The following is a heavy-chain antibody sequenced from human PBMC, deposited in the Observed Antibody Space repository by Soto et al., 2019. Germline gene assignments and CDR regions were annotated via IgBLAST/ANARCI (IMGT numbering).Heavy chain of an antibody. CDR1: GFTFSSYG. V-gene: IGHV3-30*18. CDR3: AKDEGDIVVVPAAPFGYYYYGMDV. CDR2: ISYDGSNK. J-gene: IGHJ6*02. D-gene: IGHD2-2*01. Sequence: GGSLRLSCAASGFTFSSYGMHWVRQAPGKGLEWVAVISYDGSNKYYADSVKGRFTISRDNSKNTLYLQMNSLRAEDTAVYYCAKDEGDIVVVPAAPFGYYYYGMDVWGQGTTVTVSS.